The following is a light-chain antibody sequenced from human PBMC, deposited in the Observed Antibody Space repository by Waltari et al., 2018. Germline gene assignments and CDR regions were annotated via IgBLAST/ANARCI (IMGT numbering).Light chain of an antibody. Sequence: EIVLTQSPATLSLSPGERATLSCRASQSVSTFLAWYQQRPGQAPRLLIYDTSNRATGIPARFSGSGSETDFTLTISSLEPEDFAVYYCQQRINWPLTFGGGTEVEIK. CDR1: QSVSTF. J-gene: IGKJ4*01. CDR2: DTS. V-gene: IGKV3-11*01. CDR3: QQRINWPLT.